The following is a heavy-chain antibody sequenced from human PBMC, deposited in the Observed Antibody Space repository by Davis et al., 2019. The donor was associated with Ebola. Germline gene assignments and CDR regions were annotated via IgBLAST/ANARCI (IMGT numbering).Heavy chain of an antibody. CDR2: ISSSSSYI. V-gene: IGHV3-21*01. CDR3: AREDYSSSVFGGKDFDY. J-gene: IGHJ4*02. Sequence: GGSLRLSCAASGFTFSSYSMNWVRQAPGKGLEWVSSISSSSSYIYYADSVKGRFTISRDNAKNSLYLRMNSLRAEDTAVYYCAREDYSSSVFGGKDFDYWGQGTLVTVSS. CDR1: GFTFSSYS. D-gene: IGHD6-13*01.